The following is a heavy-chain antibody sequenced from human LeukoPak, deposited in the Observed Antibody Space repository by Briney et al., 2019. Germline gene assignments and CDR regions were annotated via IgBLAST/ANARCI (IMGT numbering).Heavy chain of an antibody. CDR3: ARALVGATTTAYAEYFQH. V-gene: IGHV1-69*04. CDR1: GGTFSSYA. D-gene: IGHD1-26*01. Sequence: ASVKVSCKASGGTFSSYAISWVRQAPGQGLEWMGRISAYNGNTNYAQKFQGRVTITADKSTSTAYMELSSLRSEDTAVYYCARALVGATTTAYAEYFQHWGQGTLVTVSS. CDR2: ISAYNGNT. J-gene: IGHJ1*01.